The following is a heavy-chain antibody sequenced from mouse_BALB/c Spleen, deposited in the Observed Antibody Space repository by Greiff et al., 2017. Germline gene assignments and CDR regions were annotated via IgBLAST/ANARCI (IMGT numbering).Heavy chain of an antibody. Sequence: EVQGVESGGGLVQPGGSRKLSCAASGFTFSSFGMHWVRQAPEKGLEWVAYISSGSSTIYYADTVKGRFTISRDNPKNTLFLQMTSLRSEDTAMYYCARSYYRYDVDYWGQGTTLTVSS. CDR1: GFTFSSFG. CDR2: ISSGSSTI. V-gene: IGHV5-17*02. D-gene: IGHD2-14*01. CDR3: ARSYYRYDVDY. J-gene: IGHJ2*01.